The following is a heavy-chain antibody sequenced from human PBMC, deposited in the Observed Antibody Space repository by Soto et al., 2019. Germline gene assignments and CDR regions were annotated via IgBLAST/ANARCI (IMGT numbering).Heavy chain of an antibody. CDR3: AEALSHDSPFDY. V-gene: IGHV3-23*01. CDR1: GFTFIDYA. Sequence: EVQLLESGGGLVQPGGSLRLSCTASGFTFIDYAMSWVRQAPGKRLEWVSLISGGGGTTQYADSVKGRFAISRDNSKNTVYLQMNSLRVEDTAVYFCAEALSHDSPFDYWGQGTLVTVSS. J-gene: IGHJ4*02. D-gene: IGHD1-1*01. CDR2: ISGGGGTT.